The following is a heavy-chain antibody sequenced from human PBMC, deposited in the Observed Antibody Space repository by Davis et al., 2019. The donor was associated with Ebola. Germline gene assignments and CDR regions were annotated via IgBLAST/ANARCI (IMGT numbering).Heavy chain of an antibody. V-gene: IGHV3-48*02. Sequence: PGGSLRLSCAASGFTFSSYAMNWVRQAPGKGLEWVSYISSSSSTIYYADSVKGRFTISRDNAKNSLYLQMNSLRDEDTAVYYCAREMGGGSGNPFDYWGQGTLVTVSS. CDR2: ISSSSSTI. CDR3: AREMGGGSGNPFDY. CDR1: GFTFSSYA. D-gene: IGHD3-10*01. J-gene: IGHJ4*02.